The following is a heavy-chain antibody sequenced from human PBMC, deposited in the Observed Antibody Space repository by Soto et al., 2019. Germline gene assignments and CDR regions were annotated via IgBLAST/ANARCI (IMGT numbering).Heavy chain of an antibody. J-gene: IGHJ6*03. V-gene: IGHV6-1*01. CDR2: TYYRSKWYN. D-gene: IGHD3-10*01. CDR3: ARDFGITMVRGKKYYYYYMDG. CDR1: GDSVSSNSAA. Sequence: SQTLSLTCAISGDSVSSNSAAWNWIRQSPSRGLEWLGRTYYRSKWYNDYAVSVKSRITINPDTSKNQFSLQLNSVTPEDTAVYYCARDFGITMVRGKKYYYYYMDGWGKGTTVTVSS.